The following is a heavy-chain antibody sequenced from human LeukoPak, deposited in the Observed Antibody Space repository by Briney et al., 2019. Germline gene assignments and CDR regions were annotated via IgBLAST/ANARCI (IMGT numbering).Heavy chain of an antibody. D-gene: IGHD1-26*01. J-gene: IGHJ4*02. CDR3: ARGTGSLDY. CDR2: TYSRSKWFN. Sequence: SQTLSLNCAISGDSVSSKSASWNWIGQSPSRGLEWLGRTYSRSKWFNDYAVSVKSRITINPDTSKNQFSLHLSSVTPDDTAVYYCARGTGSLDYWGQGTLVTVSS. CDR1: GDSVSSKSAS. V-gene: IGHV6-1*01.